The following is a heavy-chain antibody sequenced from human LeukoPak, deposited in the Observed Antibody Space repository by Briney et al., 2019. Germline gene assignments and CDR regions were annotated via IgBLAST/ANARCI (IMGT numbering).Heavy chain of an antibody. Sequence: GGSLRLSCVASGFTFSSYTMSWVRQAPGKGLEWVSSISTSSSIIYYADPVKGRFTISRDNAKNSLYLQMNSLRAEDTAVYHCARESRVDTANDYWGQGTLVTVSS. D-gene: IGHD5-18*01. CDR2: ISTSSSII. J-gene: IGHJ4*02. CDR3: ARESRVDTANDY. CDR1: GFTFSSYT. V-gene: IGHV3-48*04.